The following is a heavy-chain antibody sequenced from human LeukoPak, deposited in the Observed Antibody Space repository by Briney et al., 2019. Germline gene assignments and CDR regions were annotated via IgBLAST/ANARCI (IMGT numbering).Heavy chain of an antibody. CDR1: GGSISSGSYY. D-gene: IGHD2-2*01. Sequence: SQTLSLTCTVSGGSISSGSYYWSWIRQPAGKGLEWIGRIYTSGSTNYTPSLNRRATISVDPSKNPFSLKLSSVTAADTAVYYCARVVSAAPYYYYYYMDVWGKGTTVTVSS. J-gene: IGHJ6*03. CDR3: ARVVSAAPYYYYYYMDV. CDR2: IYTSGST. V-gene: IGHV4-61*02.